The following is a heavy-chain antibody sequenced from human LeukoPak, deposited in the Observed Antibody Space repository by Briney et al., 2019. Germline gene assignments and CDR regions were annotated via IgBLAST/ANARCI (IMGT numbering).Heavy chain of an antibody. CDR1: GFTFSSNW. Sequence: PGGSLRLSCAAPGFTFSSNWMHWVRQAPGKGLVWVSRISSDGSNTNYADSVKGRFTISRDNAKNTLYLQMDSLTAEDTAVYYCASRNFGSSPFDYWGQGTLVTVSS. V-gene: IGHV3-74*01. J-gene: IGHJ4*02. CDR3: ASRNFGSSPFDY. D-gene: IGHD3-10*01. CDR2: ISSDGSNT.